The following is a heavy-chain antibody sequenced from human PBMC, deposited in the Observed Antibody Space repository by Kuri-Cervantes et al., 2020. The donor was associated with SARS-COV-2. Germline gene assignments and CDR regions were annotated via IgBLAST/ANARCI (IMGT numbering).Heavy chain of an antibody. Sequence: GESLKISCVASGFTFSNYDMNWVRQAPGKGLEWVSSISSSSSYIYYADSVKGRFTISRDNAKNSLYLQMNSLSAEDTAVYYCAKEYGDYFRPRNNFEYWGQGTLITVSS. J-gene: IGHJ4*02. CDR1: GFTFSNYD. V-gene: IGHV3-21*01. CDR2: ISSSSSYI. D-gene: IGHD4-17*01. CDR3: AKEYGDYFRPRNNFEY.